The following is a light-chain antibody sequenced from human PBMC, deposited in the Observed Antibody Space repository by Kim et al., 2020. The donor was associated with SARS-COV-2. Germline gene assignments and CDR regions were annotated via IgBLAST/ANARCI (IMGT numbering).Light chain of an antibody. Sequence: ECIRDRVTLTCRASQAISSYVAWYQHQPGQVPKLLISASSTLQSGVPSRFSGSGSGTDFTLTISSLQPEDVASYYYQKYNDAPMTFGQGTRLEIK. J-gene: IGKJ5*01. CDR1: QAISSY. V-gene: IGKV1-27*01. CDR2: ASS. CDR3: QKYNDAPMT.